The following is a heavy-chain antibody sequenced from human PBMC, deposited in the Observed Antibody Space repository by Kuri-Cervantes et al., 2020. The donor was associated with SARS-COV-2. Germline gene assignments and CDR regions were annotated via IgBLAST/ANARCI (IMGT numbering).Heavy chain of an antibody. CDR3: ARTYYDFWSGTGRGFDI. D-gene: IGHD3-3*01. Sequence: SETLSLTCAVYGGSFSGYYWSWIRQPPGKGLEWIGEINHSGSTNYNPSLKSRVTISVDTSKNQFSLKLSSVTAADTAVYYCARTYYDFWSGTGRGFDIWGQGTMVTVSS. V-gene: IGHV4-34*01. J-gene: IGHJ3*02. CDR2: INHSGST. CDR1: GGSFSGYY.